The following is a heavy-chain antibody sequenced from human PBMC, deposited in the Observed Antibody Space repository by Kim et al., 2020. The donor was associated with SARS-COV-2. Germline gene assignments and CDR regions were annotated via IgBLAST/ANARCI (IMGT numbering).Heavy chain of an antibody. J-gene: IGHJ4*02. CDR1: GYSFTSYA. CDR2: IDAGNGNT. Sequence: ASVKVSCKASGYSFTSYAMHWVRQAPGQRLEWMGWIDAGNGNTKYSQKFQGRVTITRDTSANTAYMELRSLASEDTAVYYCARELVGATNFDYWGQGTLV. CDR3: ARELVGATNFDY. V-gene: IGHV1-3*01. D-gene: IGHD1-26*01.